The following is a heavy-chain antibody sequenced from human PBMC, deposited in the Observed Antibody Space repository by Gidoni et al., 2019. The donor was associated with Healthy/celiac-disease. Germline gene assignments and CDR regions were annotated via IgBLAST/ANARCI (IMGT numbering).Heavy chain of an antibody. CDR2: INSDGSST. CDR3: ARDQDTYYDSSGPNAFDI. D-gene: IGHD3-22*01. CDR1: GFTFSSYW. V-gene: IGHV3-74*01. J-gene: IGHJ3*02. Sequence: EVQLVESGGGLVQPGGSLRLSCAASGFTFSSYWMHWVRQAPGKGLVWVSRINSDGSSTSYADSVKGRFTISRDNAKNTLYLQMNSLRAEDTAVYYCARDQDTYYDSSGPNAFDIWGQGTMVTVSS.